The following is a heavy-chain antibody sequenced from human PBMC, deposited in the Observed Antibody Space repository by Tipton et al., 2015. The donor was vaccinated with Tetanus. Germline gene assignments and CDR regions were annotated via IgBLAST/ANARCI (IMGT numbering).Heavy chain of an antibody. CDR3: ARGWGSSWYYFDY. V-gene: IGHV4-39*07. CDR1: GGSISSTSYY. Sequence: TLSLTCTVSGGSISSTSYYWAWIRQPPGKGLEWIGEVDDSGSTNYNPSLKSRVIMSVDTSRRQFSLKLNSVTAADTAVYYCARGWGSSWYYFDYWGQGILVTVSS. D-gene: IGHD6-13*01. J-gene: IGHJ4*02. CDR2: VDDSGST.